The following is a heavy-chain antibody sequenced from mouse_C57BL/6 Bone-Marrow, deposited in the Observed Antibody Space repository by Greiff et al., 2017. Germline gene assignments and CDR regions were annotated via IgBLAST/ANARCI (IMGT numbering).Heavy chain of an antibody. V-gene: IGHV1-55*01. J-gene: IGHJ1*03. D-gene: IGHD2-10*01. CDR3: ARPYYGNYWYFDV. CDR1: GYTFTSYW. Sequence: QVQLQQPGAELVKPGASVKMSCKASGYTFTSYWMTWVKQRPGQGLEWIGDIYPGSGSTNYNEKFKGKATLTVDASSSTAYMQLSSLTSEDSAVYYCARPYYGNYWYFDVWGTGTTVTVSS. CDR2: IYPGSGST.